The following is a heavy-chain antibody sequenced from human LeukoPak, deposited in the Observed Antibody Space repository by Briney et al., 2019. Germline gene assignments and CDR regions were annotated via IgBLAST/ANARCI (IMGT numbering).Heavy chain of an antibody. J-gene: IGHJ4*02. D-gene: IGHD5-12*01. CDR3: ARATAPLRPTVSFDC. CDR1: GGTFSSYA. CDR2: IIPIFGTA. Sequence: GSSVKVSCKASGGTFSSYAISWVRQAPGQGLEWMGGIIPIFGTANYAQKFQGRVTITADESTSTAYMELSSLRSEDTAVYYCARATAPLRPTVSFDCWGQGTLVTVSS. V-gene: IGHV1-69*01.